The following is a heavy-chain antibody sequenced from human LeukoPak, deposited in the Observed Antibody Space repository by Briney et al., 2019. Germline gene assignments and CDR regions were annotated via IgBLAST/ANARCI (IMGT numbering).Heavy chain of an antibody. J-gene: IGHJ6*03. CDR1: GYTFTSYD. D-gene: IGHD4-11*01. V-gene: IGHV1-8*01. Sequence: ASVKVSCKASGYTFTSYDINWVRQATGQGLEWMGWMNPNSGNTGYAQKFQGRVTMTRNTSISKAYMELSSLRSEDTAVYYCARDKTTVTTYYYYYMDVWGKGTTVTVSS. CDR2: MNPNSGNT. CDR3: ARDKTTVTTYYYYYMDV.